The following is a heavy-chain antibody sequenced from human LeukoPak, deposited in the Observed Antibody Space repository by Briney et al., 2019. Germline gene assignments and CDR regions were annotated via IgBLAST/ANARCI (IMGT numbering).Heavy chain of an antibody. J-gene: IGHJ4*02. V-gene: IGHV4-34*01. Sequence: KASETLSLTCAVYGGSFSGYYWSWIRQPPGKGLEWIGEINHSGSTNYNPSLKSRVTISVDTSKNQFSLKLSSVTAADTAVYYYARGSGDDILTGYYFDYWGQGTLVTVSS. CDR1: GGSFSGYY. CDR2: INHSGST. CDR3: ARGSGDDILTGYYFDY. D-gene: IGHD3-9*01.